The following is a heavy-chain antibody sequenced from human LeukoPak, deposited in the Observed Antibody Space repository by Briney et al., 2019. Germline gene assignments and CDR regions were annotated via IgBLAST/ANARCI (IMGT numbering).Heavy chain of an antibody. CDR2: MFYSGST. CDR1: SGSISSYY. V-gene: IGHV4-59*12. CDR3: ARVGQDYYGSAPFDY. Sequence: PSETLSLTCTVSSGSISSYYWSWIRQPPGKGLEWIGYMFYSGSTNYNPSLKSRVTISVDTSKNQFSLKLSSVTAADTAVYYCARVGQDYYGSAPFDYWGQGTLVTVSS. J-gene: IGHJ4*02. D-gene: IGHD3-10*01.